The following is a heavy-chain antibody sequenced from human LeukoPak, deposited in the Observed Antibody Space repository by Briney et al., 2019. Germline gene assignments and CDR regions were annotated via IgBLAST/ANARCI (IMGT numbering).Heavy chain of an antibody. CDR3: ARVYSSGWYQTGFDY. CDR2: INQDGSAK. J-gene: IGHJ4*02. Sequence: GGSLRLSCAASGFTFSSYAMSWVRQAPGKGLEWVANINQDGSAKYYVDSVKGRFTISRDNAKNSLYLQMNSLRVEDTAVYYCARVYSSGWYQTGFDYWGQGTLVTVSS. V-gene: IGHV3-7*01. D-gene: IGHD6-19*01. CDR1: GFTFSSYA.